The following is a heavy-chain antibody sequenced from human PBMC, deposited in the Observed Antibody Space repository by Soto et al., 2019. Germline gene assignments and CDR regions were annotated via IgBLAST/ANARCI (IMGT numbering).Heavy chain of an antibody. CDR2: IRSKAYGGTT. V-gene: IGHV3-49*04. CDR1: GFTFGDYA. D-gene: IGHD3-22*01. CDR3: TRDAYYYDSSGYYSGWFDP. J-gene: IGHJ5*02. Sequence: GGSLRLSCTASGFTFGDYAMSWVRQAPGKGLEWVGFIRSKAYGGTTEYAASVKGRFTISRDDSKSIAYLQMNSLKTEDTAVYYCTRDAYYYDSSGYYSGWFDPWGQGTLVTVSS.